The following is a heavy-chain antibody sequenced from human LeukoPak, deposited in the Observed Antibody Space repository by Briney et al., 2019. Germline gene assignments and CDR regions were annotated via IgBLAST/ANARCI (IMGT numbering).Heavy chain of an antibody. Sequence: ASVKVSCKASGYTFTGYYMHWVRQAPGQGLEWMGWINPNSGGTNYAQKFQGRVTMTRDTSISTAYMELSRLRSDDTAVYYCARAGKYSSGWHEDWFDPWGQGTLVTVSS. CDR2: INPNSGGT. V-gene: IGHV1-2*02. CDR3: ARAGKYSSGWHEDWFDP. J-gene: IGHJ5*02. CDR1: GYTFTGYY. D-gene: IGHD6-19*01.